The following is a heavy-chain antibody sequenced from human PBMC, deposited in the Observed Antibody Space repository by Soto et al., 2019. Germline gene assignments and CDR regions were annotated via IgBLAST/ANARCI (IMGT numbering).Heavy chain of an antibody. CDR3: ARAHAPTLPFDA. V-gene: IGHV4-59*01. Sequence: PSETLSLTCTVSGGSIRNVYWSWIRQAPGKGLEWIGFIFHMGNAKYNPSLKSRVTISVDTSKNQFSLSLDSVTAADTAVYFGARAHAPTLPFDAWGQGTLVTVSS. D-gene: IGHD2-15*01. CDR1: GGSIRNVY. CDR2: IFHMGNA. J-gene: IGHJ4*01.